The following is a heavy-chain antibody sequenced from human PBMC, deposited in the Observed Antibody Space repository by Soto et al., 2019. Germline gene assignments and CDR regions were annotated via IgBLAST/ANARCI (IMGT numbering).Heavy chain of an antibody. CDR3: AREGSYSAYNFAHGIQLWSFDF. D-gene: IGHD5-12*01. CDR1: GGSINTFY. J-gene: IGHJ4*02. CDR2: IFSSGST. Sequence: SETLSLTCTVSGGSINTFYWSWVRQPAGKGLEWIGRIFSSGSTSFNPSLESRVAMSVDTSKNHSSLNLSSVTAADMAVYYCAREGSYSAYNFAHGIQLWSFDFWGQGALVTVS. V-gene: IGHV4-4*07.